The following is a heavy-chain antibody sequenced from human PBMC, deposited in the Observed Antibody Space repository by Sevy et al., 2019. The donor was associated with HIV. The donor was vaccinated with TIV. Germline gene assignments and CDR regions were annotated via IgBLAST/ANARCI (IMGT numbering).Heavy chain of an antibody. V-gene: IGHV4-59*01. Sequence: SETLSLTCTVSGGSISGYYWSWIRQPPGKGLEWIGYISYSGSTNYNPSLKSRVAISVDTSKNEFSLKLSSVTAADTAVYYCARSRVITGTFDYWGQGTLVTVSS. J-gene: IGHJ4*02. CDR3: ARSRVITGTFDY. CDR2: ISYSGST. CDR1: GGSISGYY. D-gene: IGHD1-20*01.